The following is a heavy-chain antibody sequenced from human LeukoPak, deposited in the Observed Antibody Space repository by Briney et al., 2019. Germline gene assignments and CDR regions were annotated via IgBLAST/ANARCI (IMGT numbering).Heavy chain of an antibody. CDR3: AREDSGGSADY. CDR1: GGSISSGDYY. Sequence: SETLSLTCTVSGGSISSGDYYWSWIRQHPGKGLEWIGYIYYSGSTNYNPSLKSRVTMSVDTSKNQFSLKLSSVTAADTAVYYCAREDSGGSADYWGQGTLVTVSS. D-gene: IGHD2-15*01. V-gene: IGHV4-61*08. CDR2: IYYSGST. J-gene: IGHJ4*02.